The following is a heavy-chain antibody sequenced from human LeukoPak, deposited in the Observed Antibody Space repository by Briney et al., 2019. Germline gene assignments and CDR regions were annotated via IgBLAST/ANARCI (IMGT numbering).Heavy chain of an antibody. D-gene: IGHD6-19*01. CDR1: GFTFSSYG. Sequence: GGSLRLSCAASGFTFSSYGMHWVRQAPGKGLEWVAVISYDGSNKYYADSVQGRFTISRDNSKNTLYLQMNSLRAEDTAVYYCAKDSAGFDHWGQGTLVTVSS. CDR2: ISYDGSNK. CDR3: AKDSAGFDH. J-gene: IGHJ5*02. V-gene: IGHV3-30*18.